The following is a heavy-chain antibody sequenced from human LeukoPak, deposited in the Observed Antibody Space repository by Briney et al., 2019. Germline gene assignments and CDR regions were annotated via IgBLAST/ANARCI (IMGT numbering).Heavy chain of an antibody. Sequence: SETLSLTCAVYGGSFSGYYWSWIRQPPGKGLEWIGEINHSGSTNYNPSLKSRVTISVDTSKNQFSLKLSSVTAADTAVYYCARPKPYYGGKLAFDIWGQGTMVTVSS. CDR1: GGSFSGYY. CDR2: INHSGST. D-gene: IGHD4-23*01. J-gene: IGHJ3*02. CDR3: ARPKPYYGGKLAFDI. V-gene: IGHV4-34*01.